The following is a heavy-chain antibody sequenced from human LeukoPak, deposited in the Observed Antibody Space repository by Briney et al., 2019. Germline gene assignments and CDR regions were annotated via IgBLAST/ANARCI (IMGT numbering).Heavy chain of an antibody. J-gene: IGHJ3*02. CDR2: IYPGDSDT. CDR1: GYSLTSYW. Sequence: GESLKISCKGSGYSLTSYWIGWVRQMPGKGLEWMGIIYPGDSDTRYSPSFQGQVTISADKSISTAYLQWSSLKASDTAMYYCARPEKVDSSGYFLSDDAFDIWGQGTMVTVSS. V-gene: IGHV5-51*01. D-gene: IGHD3-22*01. CDR3: ARPEKVDSSGYFLSDDAFDI.